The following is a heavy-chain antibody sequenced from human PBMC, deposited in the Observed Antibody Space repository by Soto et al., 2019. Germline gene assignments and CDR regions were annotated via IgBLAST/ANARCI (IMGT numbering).Heavy chain of an antibody. CDR3: ARSADYSWRRRDYYGMDV. J-gene: IGHJ6*02. Sequence: PGGSLRLSCAASGFTFSSYSMNWVRQAPGKGLEWVSSISSSSSYIYYADSVKGRFTISRDNAKNSLYLQMNSLRAEDTAVYYCARSADYSWRRRDYYGMDVWGQGTTVTVSS. CDR1: GFTFSSYS. CDR2: ISSSSSYI. V-gene: IGHV3-21*01. D-gene: IGHD2-15*01.